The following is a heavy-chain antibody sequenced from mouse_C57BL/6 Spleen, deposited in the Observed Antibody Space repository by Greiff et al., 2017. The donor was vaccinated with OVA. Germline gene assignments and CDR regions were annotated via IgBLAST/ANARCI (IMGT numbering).Heavy chain of an antibody. J-gene: IGHJ4*01. D-gene: IGHD2-4*01. Sequence: QVQLQQPGTELVKPGASVKLSCKASGYTFTSYWMHWVKQRPGQGLEWIGNINPSNGGTNYNEKFKSKATLTVDKSSSTAYMQLSSLTSEDAAVYYCAREGGYDYGHMDYWGQGTSVTVSS. CDR3: AREGGYDYGHMDY. V-gene: IGHV1-53*01. CDR2: INPSNGGT. CDR1: GYTFTSYW.